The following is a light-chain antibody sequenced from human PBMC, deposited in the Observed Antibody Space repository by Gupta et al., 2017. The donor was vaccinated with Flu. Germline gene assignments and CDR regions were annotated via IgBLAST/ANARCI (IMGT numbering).Light chain of an antibody. V-gene: IGKV3-11*01. CDR3: QQRSHWPPS. CDR1: QSLSIY. J-gene: IGKJ4*01. Sequence: GEKATLSCRASQSLSIYLAWYQQRPGQAPRLLIYDASNRATGIPARFSGSGSGTDFTLTINSLEPEDFALYYCQQRSHWPPSFGGGTKVEI. CDR2: DAS.